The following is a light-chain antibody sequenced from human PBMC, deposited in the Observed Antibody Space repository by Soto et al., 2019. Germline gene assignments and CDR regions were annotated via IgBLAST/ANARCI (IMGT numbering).Light chain of an antibody. CDR1: QSVSSY. Sequence: EIVLTQSPATLSLSPGERATLSCRASQSVSSYLAWYQQKPGQAPRLLIYDASNRATGIPARFSGSGSGTDLTLTISSLEPEDFAVYYCQQRSNWPPTWTFGQGTKVDI. J-gene: IGKJ1*01. CDR2: DAS. CDR3: QQRSNWPPTWT. V-gene: IGKV3-11*01.